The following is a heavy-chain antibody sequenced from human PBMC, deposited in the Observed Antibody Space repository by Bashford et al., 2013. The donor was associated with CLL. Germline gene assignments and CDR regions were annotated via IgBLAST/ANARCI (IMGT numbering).Heavy chain of an antibody. V-gene: IGHV2-5*05. CDR3: ARILYQPPHVDY. CDR2: IYWDGEK. CDR1: GFSVSTREVG. D-gene: IGHD1-14*01. J-gene: IGHJ4*02. Sequence: SGPTLVKPTQTLTLTCTVSGFSVSTREVGVAWLRQSPGRAPEWLALIYWDGEKSFVTSLKSTLTISQDSSNSQVVLTMTNMNPTDTGTYYCARILYQPPHVDYWGREPRSPSPQ.